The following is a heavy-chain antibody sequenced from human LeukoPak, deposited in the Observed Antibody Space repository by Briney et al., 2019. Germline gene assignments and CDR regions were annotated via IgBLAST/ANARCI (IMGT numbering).Heavy chain of an antibody. V-gene: IGHV3-72*01. Sequence: GGSLRLSCAASGFTFSDHYIDWVRQAPGKGLEWVGRSKNKANNYITQYAAFVQGRFTISRDNSKNSLYLQINSLKTEDTAVYYCAKPNWNDVGSFDYWGQGTLVTVSS. D-gene: IGHD1-1*01. CDR2: SKNKANNYIT. J-gene: IGHJ4*02. CDR3: AKPNWNDVGSFDY. CDR1: GFTFSDHY.